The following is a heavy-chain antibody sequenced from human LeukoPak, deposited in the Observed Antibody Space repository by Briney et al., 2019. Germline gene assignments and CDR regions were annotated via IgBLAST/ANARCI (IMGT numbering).Heavy chain of an antibody. Sequence: PGGSLRLSCAASGLTFSDFYMSWIRQAPGKGLEWVSVTYTGGNSYCADSVKGRFIISRDISKNTLYLQMNSLRAEDSALYYCARGGRGSAAVVAPRSFDIWGQGTMVAVSS. V-gene: IGHV3-53*01. D-gene: IGHD3-22*01. J-gene: IGHJ3*02. CDR2: TYTGGNS. CDR1: GLTFSDFY. CDR3: ARGGRGSAAVVAPRSFDI.